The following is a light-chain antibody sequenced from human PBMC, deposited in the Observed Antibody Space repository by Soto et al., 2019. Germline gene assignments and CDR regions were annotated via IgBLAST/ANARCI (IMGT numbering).Light chain of an antibody. V-gene: IGLV2-14*01. CDR1: SSDVGAYDY. J-gene: IGLJ3*02. CDR2: EVS. CDR3: SSYTTDTTRV. Sequence: SALTQPASMSGSPGQSITISCTGTSSDVGAYDYVSWYQQHPGKAPKLIISEVSNRPSGVSDRFSGSKSANTASLTISGLQAEYEADYYCSSYTTDTTRVFGGGTKVTVL.